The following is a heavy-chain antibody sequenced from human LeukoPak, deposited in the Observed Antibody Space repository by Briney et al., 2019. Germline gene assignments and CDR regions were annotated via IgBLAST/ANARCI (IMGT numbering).Heavy chain of an antibody. J-gene: IGHJ5*02. D-gene: IGHD6-13*01. CDR1: GYTFTSYA. CDR2: INAGNGNT. V-gene: IGHV1-3*01. Sequence: GASVKVSCKASGYTFTSYAMHWVRQAPGQRLEWMGWINAGNGNTKYSQKFQGRVTITRDTSASTAYMELSSLRSEDTAVYYCAREVEAVRIAAAGNWFDPWGQGTLVTVSS. CDR3: AREVEAVRIAAAGNWFDP.